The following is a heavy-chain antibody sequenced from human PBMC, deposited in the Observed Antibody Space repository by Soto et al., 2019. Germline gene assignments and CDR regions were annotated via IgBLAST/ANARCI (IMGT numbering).Heavy chain of an antibody. V-gene: IGHV3-30*18. J-gene: IGHJ6*02. CDR1: GFPFSIYG. CDR3: AKGRDGYNFYCHYGMDV. CDR2: ISYDGSNK. Sequence: GGSLRLSCAASGFPFSIYGMHWVRQSPGKGLEWVAFISYDGSNKYYADSVKGRFTISRDNSKNTLYLQMNSLRAEDTAVYYCAKGRDGYNFYCHYGMDVWGQGTSVTVSS. D-gene: IGHD5-12*01.